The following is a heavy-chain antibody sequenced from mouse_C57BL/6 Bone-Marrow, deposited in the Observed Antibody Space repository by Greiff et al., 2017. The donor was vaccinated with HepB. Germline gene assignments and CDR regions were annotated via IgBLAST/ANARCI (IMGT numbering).Heavy chain of an antibody. J-gene: IGHJ2*01. V-gene: IGHV1-62-2*01. CDR2: FYPGSGSI. CDR3: ARHGVYYDYDVLYFDY. D-gene: IGHD2-4*01. Sequence: VQLQQSGAELVKPGASVKLSCKASGYTFTEYTIHWVKQRSGQGLEWIGWFYPGSGSIKYNEKFKDKATLTADKSSSTVYIELSRLTSEDSAVYFCARHGVYYDYDVLYFDYWGQGTTLTVSS. CDR1: GYTFTEYT.